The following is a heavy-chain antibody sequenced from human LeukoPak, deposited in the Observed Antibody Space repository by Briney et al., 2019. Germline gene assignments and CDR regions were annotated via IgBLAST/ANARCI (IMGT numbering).Heavy chain of an antibody. V-gene: IGHV1-18*01. Sequence: ASVKVSCKASGYSFVFFGVSWVRQAPGQGLEWMGWIDSHNGNTNYAEKFQDRVTMTTDTSTTTSYMELRSLGSDDTAVYYCARAVSGSLYGDFDFWGQGTLVTVSA. D-gene: IGHD1-26*01. CDR2: IDSHNGNT. CDR1: GYSFVFFG. J-gene: IGHJ4*02. CDR3: ARAVSGSLYGDFDF.